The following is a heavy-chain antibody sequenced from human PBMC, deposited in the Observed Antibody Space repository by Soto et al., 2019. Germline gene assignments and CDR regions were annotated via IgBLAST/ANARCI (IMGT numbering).Heavy chain of an antibody. J-gene: IGHJ6*03. CDR2: INHSGST. Sequence: SVTLSLTWAVYGGSFSGYYWSWIRQPPGKGLEWIGEINHSGSTNYNPSLKSRVTISVDTSKNQFSLKLSSVTAADTAVYYCARGYSSTSMSPYYYYYMDVWGKGTTVTVSS. CDR3: ARGYSSTSMSPYYYYYMDV. V-gene: IGHV4-34*01. D-gene: IGHD2-2*01. CDR1: GGSFSGYY.